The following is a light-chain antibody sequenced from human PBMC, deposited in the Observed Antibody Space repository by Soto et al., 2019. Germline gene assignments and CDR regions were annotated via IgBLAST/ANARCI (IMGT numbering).Light chain of an antibody. V-gene: IGKV3-20*01. Sequence: EIVLTQSPGTLSLSPGERATLFCRASQSVAPSQLAWYQQKPGQAPRLLIGASSRATGIPDRFSASGSGTDFTLTISRLEPEDFAVYYCQQFASSPRTFGRGTKV. J-gene: IGKJ1*01. CDR2: GAS. CDR3: QQFASSPRT. CDR1: QSVAPSQ.